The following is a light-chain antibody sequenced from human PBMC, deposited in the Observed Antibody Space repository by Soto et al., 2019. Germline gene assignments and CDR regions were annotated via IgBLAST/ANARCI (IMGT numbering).Light chain of an antibody. V-gene: IGKV1-39*01. CDR1: QSISTY. CDR2: DVS. J-gene: IGKJ1*01. Sequence: DIQMTQSPSSLSASVGDRVTITCRASQSISTYLNWYEQKSGNAAKLLIYDVSTLQTGVPSRFSGSGSGTDFTLTISSLQPEDFATYYCQQSYISPRTFGQGTKVEIK. CDR3: QQSYISPRT.